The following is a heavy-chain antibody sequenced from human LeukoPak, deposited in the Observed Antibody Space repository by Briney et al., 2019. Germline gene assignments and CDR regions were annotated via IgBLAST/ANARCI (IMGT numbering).Heavy chain of an antibody. Sequence: ASVKVSCKASGYTFTSYDINWVRQATGQGLEWMGWMNPNSGNTGYAQKFQGRVTMTRNTSISTAYMELSSLRSEDTAVYYCARWGIAVAGTFASHYYYYMDVWGKGTTVTISS. V-gene: IGHV1-8*01. CDR1: GYTFTSYD. J-gene: IGHJ6*03. CDR3: ARWGIAVAGTFASHYYYYMDV. D-gene: IGHD6-19*01. CDR2: MNPNSGNT.